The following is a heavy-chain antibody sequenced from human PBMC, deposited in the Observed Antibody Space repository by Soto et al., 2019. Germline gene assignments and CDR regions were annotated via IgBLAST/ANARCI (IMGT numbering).Heavy chain of an antibody. J-gene: IGHJ4*02. CDR2: IRSKAYGGTT. CDR3: TRGATTVTYFDY. CDR1: GFTFGDHA. V-gene: IGHV3-49*03. D-gene: IGHD4-4*01. Sequence: GGSMRLSCTAAGFTFGDHAISWFRQAPGKGLEWVGFIRSKAYGGTTEYAASVKGRFTISRDDSKSIAYLQMNSLKTGDTAVYYCTRGATTVTYFDYWGQGTLVTVSS.